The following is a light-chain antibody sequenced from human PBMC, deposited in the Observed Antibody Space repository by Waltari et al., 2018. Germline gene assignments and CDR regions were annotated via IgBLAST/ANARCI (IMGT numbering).Light chain of an antibody. J-gene: IGLJ1*01. CDR1: SSDVGGYNY. Sequence: QSAMTQPASVSGSPGQSITISCTGTSSDVGGYNYVSWYQQHPGKAPKLMIYDVSNRPSGVSSRFAGSKSVTTASLTISGLQAEDEADYYCSSYTSSSLYVFGTGTKVTVL. CDR3: SSYTSSSLYV. V-gene: IGLV2-14*01. CDR2: DVS.